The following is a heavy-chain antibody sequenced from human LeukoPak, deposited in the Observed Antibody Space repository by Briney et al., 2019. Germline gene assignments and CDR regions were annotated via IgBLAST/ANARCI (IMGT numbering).Heavy chain of an antibody. CDR1: GGSISSGGYY. Sequence: SETLSLTCTVSGGSISSGGYYWSWIRQPPGKGLEWIGYIYHSGSTYYNPSLKSRVTISVDRSKNQFSLKLSSVTAADTAVYYCARDTKSIAVAGTGPFDPWGQGTLVTVSS. V-gene: IGHV4-30-2*01. CDR2: IYHSGST. J-gene: IGHJ5*02. CDR3: ARDTKSIAVAGTGPFDP. D-gene: IGHD6-19*01.